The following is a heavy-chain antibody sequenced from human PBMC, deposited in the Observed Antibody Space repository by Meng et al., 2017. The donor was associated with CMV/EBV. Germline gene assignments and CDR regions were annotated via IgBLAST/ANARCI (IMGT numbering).Heavy chain of an antibody. CDR2: IYYSGST. CDR3: ARDGINIVVVPAAMISYYFDY. V-gene: IGHV4-59*12. Sequence: SETLSLTCTVSGGSISSYYWSWIRQPPGKGLEWIGYIYYSGSTNYNPSLKSRVTISVDTSKNQFSLKLSSVTAADMAVYYCARDGINIVVVPAAMISYYFDYWGQGTLVTVSS. J-gene: IGHJ4*02. D-gene: IGHD2-2*01. CDR1: GGSISSYY.